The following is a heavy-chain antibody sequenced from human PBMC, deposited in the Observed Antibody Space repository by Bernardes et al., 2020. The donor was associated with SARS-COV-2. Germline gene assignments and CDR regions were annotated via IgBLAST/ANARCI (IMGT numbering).Heavy chain of an antibody. Sequence: RGSLRLSCAASGFTFSSYSMNWVRQDPGKGLAWVSYISSSSSTLYYADSVKGRFTISRDNAKNSLYLQMNSLRAEDTAVYYCARDTDYDFWSGYRKTLDYWGQGTLVTGSS. J-gene: IGHJ4*02. D-gene: IGHD3-3*01. CDR1: GFTFSSYS. CDR3: ARDTDYDFWSGYRKTLDY. V-gene: IGHV3-48*01. CDR2: ISSSSSTL.